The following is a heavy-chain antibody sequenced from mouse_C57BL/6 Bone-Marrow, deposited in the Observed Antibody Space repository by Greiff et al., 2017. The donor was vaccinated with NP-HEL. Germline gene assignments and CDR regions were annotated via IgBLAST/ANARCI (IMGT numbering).Heavy chain of an antibody. CDR2: ISSGSSTI. CDR3: ARGIYYGYDGHY. V-gene: IGHV5-17*01. CDR1: GFTFSDSG. D-gene: IGHD2-2*01. J-gene: IGHJ2*01. Sequence: EVMLVESGGCLVKPGGSLKLSCAASGFTFSDSGMPWVRQAPEKGLEWVAYISSGSSTIYYAATVKGLFTIYRDNAKNTLFLQMTSLRSEDTAMYYCARGIYYGYDGHYGGQGTTLTVSS.